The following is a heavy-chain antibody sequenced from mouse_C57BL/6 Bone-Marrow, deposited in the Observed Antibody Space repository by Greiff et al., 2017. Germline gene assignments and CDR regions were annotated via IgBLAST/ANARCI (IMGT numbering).Heavy chain of an antibody. D-gene: IGHD2-5*01. CDR2: ISYDGSN. J-gene: IGHJ3*01. CDR1: GYSITSGYY. Sequence: EVQLQESGPGLVKPSQSLSLTCSVTGYSITSGYYWNWIRQFPGNKLEWMGYISYDGSNNYNPSLKNRNSITRDTSKNQFFLKLNSVTTEDTATYYCARDGYYSNYGFAYWGQGTLVTVSA. V-gene: IGHV3-6*01. CDR3: ARDGYYSNYGFAY.